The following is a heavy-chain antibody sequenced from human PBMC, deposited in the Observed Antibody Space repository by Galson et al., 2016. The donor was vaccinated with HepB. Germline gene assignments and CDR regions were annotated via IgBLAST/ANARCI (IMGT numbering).Heavy chain of an antibody. CDR1: GYTFTGYC. CDR2: INPNSGGT. CDR3: ARDDAMDLGESSLVSFYGLDV. J-gene: IGHJ6*02. D-gene: IGHD3-16*02. V-gene: IGHV1-2*02. Sequence: SVKVSCKASGYTFTGYCMHWVRQAPGQGLEWMGWINPNSGGTNYAQKFQGRVTMTRDTSISTAYMELSRLRSDDTAVYYCARDDAMDLGESSLVSFYGLDVWGQGTTVTVSS.